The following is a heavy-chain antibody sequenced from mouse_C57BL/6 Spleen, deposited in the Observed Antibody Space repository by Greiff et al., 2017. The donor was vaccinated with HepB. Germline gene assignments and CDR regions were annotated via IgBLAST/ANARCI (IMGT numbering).Heavy chain of an antibody. J-gene: IGHJ2*01. CDR2: IHPNSGST. CDR3: AGSYDYDEDY. CDR1: GYTFTSYW. V-gene: IGHV1-64*01. Sequence: QVQLQQPGAELVKPGASVKLSCKASGYTFTSYWMHWVKQRPGQGLEWIGMIHPNSGSTNYNEKFKSKATLTVDKSSSTAYMQLSSLSSEDSAVYYCAGSYDYDEDYWGQGTTLTVSS. D-gene: IGHD2-4*01.